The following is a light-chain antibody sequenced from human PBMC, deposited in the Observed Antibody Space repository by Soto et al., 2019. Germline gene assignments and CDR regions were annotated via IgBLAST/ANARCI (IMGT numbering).Light chain of an antibody. Sequence: SSELTQPPSVSVSPGQTARITCSGDALPKKFASWYQQKSGQAPLLVIYDDSRRPSGIPERFSGSGSGTVATLTVTEAQVEDEADYYCYSLDHSGNIMVFGGGTKLTVL. J-gene: IGLJ2*01. V-gene: IGLV3-10*01. CDR1: ALPKKF. CDR3: YSLDHSGNIMV. CDR2: DDS.